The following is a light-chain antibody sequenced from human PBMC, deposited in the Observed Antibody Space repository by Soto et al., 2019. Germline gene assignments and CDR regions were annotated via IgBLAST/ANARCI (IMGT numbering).Light chain of an antibody. V-gene: IGLV2-14*01. CDR3: SSYTSSFYV. CDR2: DVD. Sequence: QSALTQPASVSGSPGQSITISCTGTSYVSWYQQHPGKAPKLMIYDVDNRPSGVSNRFSGSKSGNTASLTISGLQAEDEADYYCSSYTSSFYVFGTGTKFTVL. J-gene: IGLJ1*01. CDR1: SY.